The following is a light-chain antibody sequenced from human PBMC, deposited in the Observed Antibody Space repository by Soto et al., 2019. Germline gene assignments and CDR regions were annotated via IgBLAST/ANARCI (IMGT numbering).Light chain of an antibody. CDR2: DVS. CDR1: SSDVGAYNY. Sequence: QSVLTQPASVSGSPGQSITISCTGTSSDVGAYNYVSWYQQHPGEAPRLMIYDVSYRPSGVSNRFSGSKSGNTASLTISGLRADYEAEYYCSSYSSISYVIFGG. J-gene: IGLJ2*01. CDR3: SSYSSISYVI. V-gene: IGLV2-14*01.